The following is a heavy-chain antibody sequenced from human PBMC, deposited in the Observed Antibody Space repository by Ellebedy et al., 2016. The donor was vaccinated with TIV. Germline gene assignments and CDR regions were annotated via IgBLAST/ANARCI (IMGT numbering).Heavy chain of an antibody. CDR1: GFNFSDFY. CDR3: ARIPRFHHQVASWFDP. CDR2: ITSSGETI. Sequence: GGSLRLSXAASGFNFSDFYMSWIRQAPGKGLEWLSYITSSGETIHYGDSVDGRFSISRDNAKNSLYLQMNTLRVEDTAIYYCARIPRFHHQVASWFDPWGQGTLVTVSS. V-gene: IGHV3-11*01. D-gene: IGHD3-3*01. J-gene: IGHJ5*02.